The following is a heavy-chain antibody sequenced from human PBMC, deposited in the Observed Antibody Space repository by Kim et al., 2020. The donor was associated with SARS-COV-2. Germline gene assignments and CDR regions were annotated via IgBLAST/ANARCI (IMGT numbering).Heavy chain of an antibody. J-gene: IGHJ4*02. V-gene: IGHV3-7*04. CDR2: K. CDR3: ARLGSSSWNFDY. Sequence: KYYVDSVKGRFTISRDNAKNSLYLQMNGLRAEDTAVYYCARLGSSSWNFDYWGQGTLVTVSS. D-gene: IGHD6-13*01.